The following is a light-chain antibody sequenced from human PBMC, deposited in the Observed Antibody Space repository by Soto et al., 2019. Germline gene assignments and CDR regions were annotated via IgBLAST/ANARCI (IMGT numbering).Light chain of an antibody. CDR1: SSNIGSHT. CDR2: SNN. CDR3: AAWDDSLNGVV. V-gene: IGLV1-44*01. Sequence: QSVLTQPPSASGTPGQRVTISCSGSSSNIGSHTVHWYQHLPGTAPKLLIYSNNQRPSGVPDRFSGSKSGTSASLAISGLQSEDEDDYYCAAWDDSLNGVVFGGGTKLTVL. J-gene: IGLJ2*01.